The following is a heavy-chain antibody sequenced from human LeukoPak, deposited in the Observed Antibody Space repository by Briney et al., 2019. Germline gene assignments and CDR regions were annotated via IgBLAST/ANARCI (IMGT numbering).Heavy chain of an antibody. Sequence: PSETLSLTCAVYGGSFSGYYWSWIRQPPGKGLEWIGEINHSGSTNYNPSLKSRVTISVDTSKNQFSLKLSSVTAADTAVYYCARTYYGVGWFDPWGQGTLVTVSS. V-gene: IGHV4-34*01. J-gene: IGHJ5*02. CDR1: GGSFSGYY. D-gene: IGHD4-17*01. CDR2: INHSGST. CDR3: ARTYYGVGWFDP.